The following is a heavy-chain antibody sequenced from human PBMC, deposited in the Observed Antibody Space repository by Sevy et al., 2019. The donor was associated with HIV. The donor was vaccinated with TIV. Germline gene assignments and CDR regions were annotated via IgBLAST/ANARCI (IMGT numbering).Heavy chain of an antibody. D-gene: IGHD3-16*01. CDR2: IKSKTDGGTT. CDR3: TTGARAVGYYFDY. Sequence: GGSLRLSCAASGFTFSNAWMSWVHHAPGKGLEWVGRIKSKTDGGTTDYAAPVKGRFTISRDDSKNTLYLQMNSLKTEDTAVYYCTTGARAVGYYFDYWGQGTLVTVSS. J-gene: IGHJ4*02. CDR1: GFTFSNAW. V-gene: IGHV3-15*01.